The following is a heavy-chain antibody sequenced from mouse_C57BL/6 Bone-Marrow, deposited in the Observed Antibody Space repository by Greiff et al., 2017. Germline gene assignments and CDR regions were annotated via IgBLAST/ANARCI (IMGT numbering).Heavy chain of an antibody. CDR2: ILPGSGST. Sequence: QVQLQQSGAELMKPGASVKLSCKATGYTFTGYWIEWVKQRPGHGLEWIGEILPGSGSTNYNEKFKGKATFTADTSSNTAYTQLSSLTTDDSAIYYCARGKYLLWLRRRRYYFDYWGQGTTLTVSS. D-gene: IGHD2-2*01. J-gene: IGHJ2*01. CDR3: ARGKYLLWLRRRRYYFDY. V-gene: IGHV1-9*01. CDR1: GYTFTGYW.